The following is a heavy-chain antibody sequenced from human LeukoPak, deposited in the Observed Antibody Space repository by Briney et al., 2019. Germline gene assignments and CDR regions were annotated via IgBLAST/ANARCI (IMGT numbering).Heavy chain of an antibody. Sequence: GGSLRLSCAVSGFTFNNTWMTWVRQAPGKGLEWVGRIKSKTDGGAADYAAPVKGRFIISRDDSKNTLYLQMNSLKIEDTGLYYCTPFWLNSLRGSWGQGTLVIVSS. CDR1: GFTFNNTW. D-gene: IGHD3-10*01. V-gene: IGHV3-15*01. CDR2: IKSKTDGGAA. CDR3: TPFWLNSLRGS. J-gene: IGHJ4*02.